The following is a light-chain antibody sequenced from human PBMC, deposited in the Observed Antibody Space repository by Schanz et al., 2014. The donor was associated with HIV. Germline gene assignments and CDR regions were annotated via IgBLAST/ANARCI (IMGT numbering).Light chain of an antibody. CDR3: QQYDDWPTWT. J-gene: IGKJ1*01. CDR1: QSVSSY. V-gene: IGKV3-11*01. Sequence: EIVLTQSPGTLSLSPGERATLSCRASQSVSSYLAWYQQKPGQTPRLLIYDASNRATGIPARFSGSGSGTDFTLTISSLEPEDFAVYYCQQYDDWPTWTFGPGTMLEVK. CDR2: DAS.